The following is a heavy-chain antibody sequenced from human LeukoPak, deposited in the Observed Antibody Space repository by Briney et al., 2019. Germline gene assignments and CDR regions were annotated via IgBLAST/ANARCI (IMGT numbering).Heavy chain of an antibody. CDR3: ARGLGPIYYYYYYMDV. CDR2: INHSGST. CDR1: GRSFSGCY. J-gene: IGHJ6*03. Sequence: PSETLSLTCAVYGRSFSGCYWSWIRQPPGKGLEWIGEINHSGSTNYNPSLKSRVTISVDTSKNQFSLKLSSVTAADTAVYYCARGLGPIYYYYYYMDVWGKGTTVTVSS. V-gene: IGHV4-34*01.